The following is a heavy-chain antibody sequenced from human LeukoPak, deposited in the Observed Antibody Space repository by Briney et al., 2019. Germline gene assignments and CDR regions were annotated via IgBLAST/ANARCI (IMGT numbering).Heavy chain of an antibody. CDR3: ATVGVVVAATQVQTRWGNWFDP. CDR1: GYTFTRYG. CDR2: ISGYNGNT. V-gene: IGHV1-18*01. J-gene: IGHJ5*02. D-gene: IGHD2-15*01. Sequence: ASVKVSCKASGYTFTRYGISWVRQAPGQGLEWMGWISGYNGNTNYAEKLQGRVTMTTDTSTSTVYMELSSLRSEDTAVYYCATVGVVVAATQVQTRWGNWFDPWGQGTLVTVSS.